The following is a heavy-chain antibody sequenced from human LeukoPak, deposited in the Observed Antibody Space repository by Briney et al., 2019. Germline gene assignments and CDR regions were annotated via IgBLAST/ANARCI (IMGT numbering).Heavy chain of an antibody. D-gene: IGHD2-15*01. V-gene: IGHV4-59*01. CDR1: SVSLTNYY. CDR3: ARGGCSGGSCYSLDY. J-gene: IGHJ4*02. Sequence: SETLSLTCTVSSVSLTNYYWSWIRQPPGKGLEWIGYIFFSGTTNYNPSLKSRVTISVDTSKNQFSLKMTSVTAADTAVYYCARGGCSGGSCYSLDYWGQGTLVTVSS. CDR2: IFFSGTT.